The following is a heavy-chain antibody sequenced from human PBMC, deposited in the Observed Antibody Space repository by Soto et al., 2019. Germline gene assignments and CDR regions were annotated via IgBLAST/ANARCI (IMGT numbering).Heavy chain of an antibody. J-gene: IGHJ4*01. CDR1: GYTFTSNG. CDR3: ARPRYSSGYYYVGGYYFDY. V-gene: IGHV1-18*01. D-gene: IGHD3-22*01. Sequence: AAVTVSFKASGYTFTSNGISWVRPAPGEGLEWMGWISVYNGNTNYAQKLQGRVTMTTDTPTSTAYMELRSLRSDDTAVYYCARPRYSSGYYYVGGYYFDYWGHGTLVTVSS. CDR2: ISVYNGNT.